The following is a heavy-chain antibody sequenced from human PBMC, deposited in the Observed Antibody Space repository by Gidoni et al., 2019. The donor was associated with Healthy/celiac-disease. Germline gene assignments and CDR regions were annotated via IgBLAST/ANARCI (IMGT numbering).Heavy chain of an antibody. V-gene: IGHV1-24*01. D-gene: IGHD2-21*01. Sequence: QVQLVQSGAEGKKPGATVKDSCKVSGYTLTELSMHWVRQAPGEVLEWMGGFDPEVGATIYAPKFQGRVTMPEDTSTATAYMELSSLRSAATAVYYCATRIPYGYWGQGPLVTVSS. CDR3: ATRIPYGY. CDR1: GYTLTELS. J-gene: IGHJ4*02. CDR2: FDPEVGAT.